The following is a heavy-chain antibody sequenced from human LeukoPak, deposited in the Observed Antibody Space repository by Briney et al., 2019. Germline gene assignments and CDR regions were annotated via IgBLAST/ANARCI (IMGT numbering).Heavy chain of an antibody. CDR2: INPNSGGT. J-gene: IGHJ4*02. V-gene: IGHV1-2*02. D-gene: IGHD6-19*01. Sequence: APVKVSCKASEYTFTSYYMHWVRQAPGQGLEWVGWINPNSGGTSYAQKFQGRVTMTRDTSISTAYMELSSLRSEDTAVYYCARGTERDGSGWYIPEKWGQGTLVTVSS. CDR3: ARGTERDGSGWYIPEK. CDR1: EYTFTSYY.